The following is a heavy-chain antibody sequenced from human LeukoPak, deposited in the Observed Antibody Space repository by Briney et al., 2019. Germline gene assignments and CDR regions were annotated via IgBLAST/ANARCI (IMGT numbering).Heavy chain of an antibody. D-gene: IGHD4-11*01. CDR2: INSDESIT. CDR3: ARGLVPGFLDY. J-gene: IGHJ4*02. V-gene: IGHV3-74*01. CDR1: GFTFSSSW. Sequence: GGSLRLSCAPSGFTFSSSWMYWVRQAPGKGLVWVSRINSDESITTYADSVRGRFTISRDNAKNTLYLQMNSLRAEDTAVYYCARGLVPGFLDYWGQGTPVTVSS.